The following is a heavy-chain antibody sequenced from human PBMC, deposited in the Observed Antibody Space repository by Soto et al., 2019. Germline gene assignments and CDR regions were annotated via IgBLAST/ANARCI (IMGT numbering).Heavy chain of an antibody. Sequence: PSETLSLTCGVSGGSITSSNWWSWVRQPPGKGLEWIGEMFHSGATNYNPSLKSRVTMSVDTANNQFSLKLSSVTAADTAVYYCARYGSGSSVWFDPWGQGTLVTVSS. CDR3: ARYGSGSSVWFDP. CDR2: MFHSGAT. CDR1: GGSITSSNW. D-gene: IGHD3-10*01. J-gene: IGHJ5*02. V-gene: IGHV4-4*02.